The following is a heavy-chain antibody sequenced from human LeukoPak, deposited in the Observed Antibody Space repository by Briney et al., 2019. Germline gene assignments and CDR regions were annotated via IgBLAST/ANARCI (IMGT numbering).Heavy chain of an antibody. CDR1: GFTFSSYG. J-gene: IGHJ4*02. Sequence: PGGSLRLSCAASGFTFSSYGMHWVRQAPGKGLEWVAVISYDGSNKYYADSVKGRFTISRDNSKNTLYLQMNSLRAEDTAVYYCARGPRGSWPYYFDYWGQGTLVTVSS. CDR3: ARGPRGSWPYYFDY. CDR2: ISYDGSNK. D-gene: IGHD6-13*01. V-gene: IGHV3-30*03.